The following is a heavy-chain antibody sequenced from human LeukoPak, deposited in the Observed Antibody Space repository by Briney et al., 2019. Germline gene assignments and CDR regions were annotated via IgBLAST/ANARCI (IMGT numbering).Heavy chain of an antibody. CDR1: GFTFSNYW. V-gene: IGHV3-7*01. Sequence: GGSLRLSCAASGFTFSNYWMSWVRQAPGKGLEWVANIKQDGSEKYYVDSVKGQFTISRDNAKNSLYLQMNSLRVEDTAVYYCARVQGSSGPGTFEYWGQGTLVPVSS. CDR3: ARVQGSSGPGTFEY. J-gene: IGHJ4*02. D-gene: IGHD6-19*01. CDR2: IKQDGSEK.